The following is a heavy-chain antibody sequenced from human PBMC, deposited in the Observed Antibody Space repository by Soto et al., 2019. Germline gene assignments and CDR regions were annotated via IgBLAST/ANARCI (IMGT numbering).Heavy chain of an antibody. Sequence: GGSLRLSCAASGLTFTSYSMNWVRQAPGKGLEWVSFISSSSSTIYYADSVKGRFTISRDNAKNSLYLQMNSLRDEDTAVYYCARDRGYTYGFDFWGQGALVTDSS. V-gene: IGHV3-48*02. CDR2: ISSSSSTI. D-gene: IGHD5-18*01. J-gene: IGHJ4*02. CDR1: GLTFTSYS. CDR3: ARDRGYTYGFDF.